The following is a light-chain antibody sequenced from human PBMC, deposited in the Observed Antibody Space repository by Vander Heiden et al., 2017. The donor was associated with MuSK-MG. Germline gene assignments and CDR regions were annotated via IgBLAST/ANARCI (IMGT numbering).Light chain of an antibody. V-gene: IGLV7-46*01. CDR2: GRN. CDR3: LPSDSGVRV. CDR1: TGAVTSGRS. Sequence: QAVGTQEPSLTVSPGGTVTLTCGSSTGAVTSGRSPCWFQQKPGHALRTLIYGRNNRASATPGRFSGSGCGGEAALTLAGAEAGDDDEYYCLPSDSGVRVFGGGTKLTVL. J-gene: IGLJ3*02.